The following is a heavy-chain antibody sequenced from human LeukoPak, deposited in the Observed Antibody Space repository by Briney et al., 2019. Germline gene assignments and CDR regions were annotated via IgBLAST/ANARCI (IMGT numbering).Heavy chain of an antibody. CDR2: IYHNGST. CDR3: ARMFRSSWYINWFDP. D-gene: IGHD6-13*01. CDR1: GYSISSGYF. Sequence: YPSETLSLTCTVSGYSISSGYFWGWIRQPPGKGLEWIGSIYHNGSTSYNPSLKSRLTISVDTSKNQFSLKLNFVTAADTAMYYCARMFRSSWYINWFDPWGQGTLVTVSS. J-gene: IGHJ5*02. V-gene: IGHV4-38-2*02.